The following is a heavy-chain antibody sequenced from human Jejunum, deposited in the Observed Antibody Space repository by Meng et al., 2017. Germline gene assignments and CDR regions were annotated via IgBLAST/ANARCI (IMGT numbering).Heavy chain of an antibody. D-gene: IGHD3-3*01. Sequence: QQSGPGPVKPSQTLSPTCATSVDNGPGSNTAWNWIRQSPSRGLEWLGMTYYTSKWNNDYAVSVRSRITINADTSKSQSSLHLNSVTPEDTAVYFCARGFWKCGFDSWGQGTLVTVSS. J-gene: IGHJ5*02. CDR1: VDNGPGSNTA. CDR2: TYYTSKWNN. V-gene: IGHV6-1*01. CDR3: ARGFWKCGFDS.